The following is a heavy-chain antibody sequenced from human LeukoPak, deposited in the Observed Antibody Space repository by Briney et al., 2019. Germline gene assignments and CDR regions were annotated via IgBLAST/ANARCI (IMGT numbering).Heavy chain of an antibody. CDR1: GGSFSGYY. J-gene: IGHJ6*04. CDR3: ARVPVRGVQYYYYGMDV. D-gene: IGHD3-10*01. CDR2: INHSGST. Sequence: PSETLSLTCAVYGGSFSGYYWSWIRQPPGKGPEWIGEINHSGSTNYNPSLKSRVTISVDTSKNQFSLKLSSVTAADTAVYYCARVPVRGVQYYYYGMDVWGKGTTVTVSS. V-gene: IGHV4-34*01.